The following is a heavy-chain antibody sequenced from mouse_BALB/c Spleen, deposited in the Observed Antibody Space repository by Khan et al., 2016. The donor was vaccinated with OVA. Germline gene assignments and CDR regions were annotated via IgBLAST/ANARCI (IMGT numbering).Heavy chain of an antibody. D-gene: IGHD1-1*02. J-gene: IGHJ3*01. CDR3: ARAGYGGFAY. Sequence: EVELVESGGGLVKPGGSLKLSCAASGFTFSDYYMYWVRQTPEKRLEWVATISDGGSYTYYPDSVKGRFTISRDNAKNNLYLQMSSLKSEDTAMYYWARAGYGGFAYWGQGTLVPVSA. V-gene: IGHV5-4*02. CDR2: ISDGGSYT. CDR1: GFTFSDYY.